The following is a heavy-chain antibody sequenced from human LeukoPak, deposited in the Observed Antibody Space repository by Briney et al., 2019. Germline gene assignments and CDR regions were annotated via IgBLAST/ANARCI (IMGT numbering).Heavy chain of an antibody. CDR2: IYYTGST. D-gene: IGHD6-6*01. CDR3: ARHFAYSSSSYFDY. CDR1: GGSVSNYY. Sequence: SETLSLTCSVSGGSVSNYYWSWIRQPPGKGLEWIGYIYYTGSTNYNPSLKSRVTMFEDKSKNQFSLRLYSVTVADTAVYYCARHFAYSSSSYFDYWGQGSLVTVSS. J-gene: IGHJ4*02. V-gene: IGHV4-59*08.